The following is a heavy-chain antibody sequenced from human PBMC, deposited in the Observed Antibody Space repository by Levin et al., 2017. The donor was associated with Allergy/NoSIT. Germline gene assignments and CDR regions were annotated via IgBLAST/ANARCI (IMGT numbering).Heavy chain of an antibody. CDR2: IYPGDSDT. CDR3: ARHLGGTSHFRDFYGMDG. CDR1: GSSFTNYW. D-gene: IGHD3-16*01. J-gene: IGHJ6*02. Sequence: GESLKISCKGSGSSFTNYWIGWVRQMPGKGLEWMGIIYPGDSDTKYSPSFQGQVTISADKSITTAFLQWSSLKPSDRAIYYCARHLGGTSHFRDFYGMDGWGQGTTVTVAS. V-gene: IGHV5-51*01.